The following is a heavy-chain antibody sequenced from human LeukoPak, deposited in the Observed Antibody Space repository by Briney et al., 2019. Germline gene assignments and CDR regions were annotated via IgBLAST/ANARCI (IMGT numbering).Heavy chain of an antibody. D-gene: IGHD3-10*01. V-gene: IGHV1-2*02. CDR2: IYPNSGGT. Sequence: ASVKVSCRASGYTFSGYFMHWVRQAPGQGREWMGWIYPNSGGTKYAQKLQGRVTTTRHTAISTIYMELSSLRSDATAVYYCAKDRSGTYYNDLDYWGQGTLVTVSS. CDR3: AKDRSGTYYNDLDY. CDR1: GYTFSGYF. J-gene: IGHJ4*02.